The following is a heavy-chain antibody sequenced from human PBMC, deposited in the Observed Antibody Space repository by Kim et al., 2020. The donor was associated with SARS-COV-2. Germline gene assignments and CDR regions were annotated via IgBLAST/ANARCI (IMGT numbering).Heavy chain of an antibody. J-gene: IGHJ6*03. CDR2: IYYSGST. Sequence: SETLSLTCTVSGGSISSSSYYWGWIRQPPGKGLEWIGSIYYSGSTYYNPSLKSRVTISVDTSKNQFSLKLSSVTAADTAVYYCARTYYYDSSGYYTPNYYYYYYMDVWGKGTTVTVSS. CDR1: GGSISSSSYY. V-gene: IGHV4-39*01. D-gene: IGHD3-22*01. CDR3: ARTYYYDSSGYYTPNYYYYYYMDV.